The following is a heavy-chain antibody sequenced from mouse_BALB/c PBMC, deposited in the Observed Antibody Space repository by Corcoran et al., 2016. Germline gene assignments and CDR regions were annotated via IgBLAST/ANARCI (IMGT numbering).Heavy chain of an antibody. V-gene: IGHV3-6*02. CDR3: ADIYDGYAMDY. D-gene: IGHD2-3*01. CDR1: GYSITSGYY. J-gene: IGHJ4*01. Sequence: DVQLQESGPGLVKPSQSLSLTCSVTGYSITSGYYWNWIRQFPGNKLEWMGYISYDGSNNYNPSLKNRISITRDTSKNQFFLKLNSVTTEDTATYYCADIYDGYAMDYWGQGTSVTVSS. CDR2: ISYDGSN.